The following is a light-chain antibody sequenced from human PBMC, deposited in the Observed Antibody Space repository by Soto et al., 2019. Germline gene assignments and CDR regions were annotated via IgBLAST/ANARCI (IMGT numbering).Light chain of an antibody. V-gene: IGKV1-39*01. CDR2: SAS. CDR3: QQSYSHPT. Sequence: QLTQSPSSLSASVGDRVTITCRASQSIDIYLHWYQQKPGKAPKLLIYSASSSQRGVPSRFSGSGSGTDFTLTISSLQPKDSATYYCQQSYSHPTFGQGTKVE. CDR1: QSIDIY. J-gene: IGKJ1*01.